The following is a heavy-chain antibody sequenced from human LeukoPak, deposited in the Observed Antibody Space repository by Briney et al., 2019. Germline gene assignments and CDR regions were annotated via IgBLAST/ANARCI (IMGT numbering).Heavy chain of an antibody. CDR2: IYYSGST. CDR3: ARSGGYSGYSSV. CDR1: GGSISSYY. J-gene: IGHJ4*02. D-gene: IGHD5-12*01. Sequence: SETLSLACTVSGGSISSYYWSWIRQPPGKGLEWIGYIYYSGSTNYNPSLKSRVTISVDTSKNQFSLKLTSVTAADTAVYYCARSGGYSGYSSVWSQGTLVTVSS. V-gene: IGHV4-59*01.